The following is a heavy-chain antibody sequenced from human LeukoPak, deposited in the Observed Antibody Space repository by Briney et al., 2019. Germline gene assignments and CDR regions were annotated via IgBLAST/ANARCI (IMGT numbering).Heavy chain of an antibody. CDR3: ARTYSRESGYDFVFHY. D-gene: IGHD5-12*01. J-gene: IGHJ4*02. V-gene: IGHV3-33*01. CDR1: GFSFSSYG. Sequence: PGGSLRLSCAASGFSFSSYGLHWVRQAPGKGLEWVSAISYDGKSIHYADSVKGRFTISRDNSRNTVYLQMNSLRVEDTAVYYCARTYSRESGYDFVFHYWGRGTLVTVSS. CDR2: ISYDGKSI.